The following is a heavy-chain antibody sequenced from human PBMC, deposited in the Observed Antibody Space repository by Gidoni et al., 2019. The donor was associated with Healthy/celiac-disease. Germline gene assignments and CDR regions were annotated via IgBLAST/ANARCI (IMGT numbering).Heavy chain of an antibody. Sequence: EVQLVESGGGLVKPGGSLRLSCAASGFTLSSYSMNWVRQAPGKGLEWVSSISSSSSYIYYADSVKGRFTISRDNAKNSLYLQMNSLRAEDTAVYYCARDPPNPYGDSLTPYWGQGTLVTVSS. CDR3: ARDPPNPYGDSLTPY. J-gene: IGHJ4*02. CDR1: GFTLSSYS. D-gene: IGHD4-17*01. CDR2: ISSSSSYI. V-gene: IGHV3-21*01.